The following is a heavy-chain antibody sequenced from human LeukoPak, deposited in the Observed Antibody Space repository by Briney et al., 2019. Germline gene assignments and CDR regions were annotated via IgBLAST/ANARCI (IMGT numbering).Heavy chain of an antibody. CDR3: AKSGSSGWYGAY. J-gene: IGHJ4*02. CDR1: GFTFSSYG. V-gene: IGHV3-30*18. Sequence: GRSLRLSCAASGFTFSSYGMHWVRQAPGKGLEWVAVISYDGSNKYYADSVRGRFTTSRDNSKNTLYLQMNSLRAEDTAVYYCAKSGSSGWYGAYWGQGTLVTVSS. CDR2: ISYDGSNK. D-gene: IGHD6-19*01.